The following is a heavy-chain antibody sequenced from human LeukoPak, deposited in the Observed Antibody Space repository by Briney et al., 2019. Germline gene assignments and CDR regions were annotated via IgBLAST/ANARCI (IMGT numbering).Heavy chain of an antibody. CDR1: GGSLSTHH. D-gene: IGHD3-22*01. J-gene: IGHJ4*02. V-gene: IGHV4-59*11. CDR2: ISDCGST. Sequence: SETLSLTCVVSGGSLSTHHWSWIRQSPGRGLEWIGYISDCGSTNYNPSLKSRVTISVDTSKNQFSLTLSSVTAADTAVYYCARGYDSSAYYPFNYWGQGTLVTVSS. CDR3: ARGYDSSAYYPFNY.